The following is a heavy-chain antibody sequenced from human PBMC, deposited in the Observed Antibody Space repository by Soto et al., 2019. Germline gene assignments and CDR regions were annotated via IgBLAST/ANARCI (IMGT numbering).Heavy chain of an antibody. V-gene: IGHV3-73*02. CDR1: GFTFSGSA. D-gene: IGHD6-19*01. CDR2: IRSKANSYAT. CDR3: RTVAGRLGAFDI. Sequence: EVQLVESGGGLVQPGGSLKLSCAASGFTFSGSAMHWVRQASGKGLEWVGRIRSKANSYATAYAASVKGRFTISRDDSKNTVYLQMNSLKTEDTAVYYCRTVAGRLGAFDIWGQGTMVTVSS. J-gene: IGHJ3*02.